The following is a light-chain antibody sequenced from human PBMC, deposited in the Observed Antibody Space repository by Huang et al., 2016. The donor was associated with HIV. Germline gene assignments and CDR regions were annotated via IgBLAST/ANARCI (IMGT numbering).Light chain of an antibody. V-gene: IGKV2-28*01. CDR2: LGS. J-gene: IGKJ1*01. CDR3: MQGLQTWT. CDR1: QILLHRNGHNS. Sequence: DIVMVQSPASLSVTPGEAASITCRSSQILLHRNGHNSLDWYWQQPGQSPQLLIYLGSTRASGVPDRFSGSGSGTDFTLRINRVEAGDVGFYYCMQGLQTWTFGQGTKVEIK.